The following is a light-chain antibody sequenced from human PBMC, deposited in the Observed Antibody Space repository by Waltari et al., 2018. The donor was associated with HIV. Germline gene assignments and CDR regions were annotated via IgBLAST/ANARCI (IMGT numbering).Light chain of an antibody. J-gene: IGLJ1*01. CDR3: NSYRSDSTYV. Sequence: QSALTQPASVSGSHGQSITISCTGTSRDVGGYNFVSWYQQHPGKVPKLIIYEVSKRPSGVSNRFSASKSGHTTSLTISGLQAEDEADYYCNSYRSDSTYVFGTGTKVTVL. V-gene: IGLV2-14*03. CDR2: EVS. CDR1: SRDVGGYNF.